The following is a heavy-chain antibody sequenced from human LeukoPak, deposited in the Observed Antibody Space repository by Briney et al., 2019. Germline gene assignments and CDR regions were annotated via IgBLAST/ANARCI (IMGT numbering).Heavy chain of an antibody. Sequence: KPSETLSLTCTVSGGSISSYYWSWIRQPPGKGLEWIGYIYYSGSTNYNPSLKSRVTISVDTSENQFSLKLRSVTAADTAVYYCATYYYDSSGYYYFDYWGQGTLVTVSS. V-gene: IGHV4-59*01. CDR1: GGSISSYY. CDR2: IYYSGST. J-gene: IGHJ4*02. D-gene: IGHD3-22*01. CDR3: ATYYYDSSGYYYFDY.